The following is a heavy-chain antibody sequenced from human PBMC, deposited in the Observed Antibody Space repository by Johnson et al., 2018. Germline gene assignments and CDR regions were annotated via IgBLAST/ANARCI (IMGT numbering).Heavy chain of an antibody. CDR2: ISGSGGST. V-gene: IGHV3-23*04. D-gene: IGHD3-22*01. CDR3: ARPTLPYYYNSSGFDNWYFDL. Sequence: VQLVESGGGLVQPGGSLRLSCAASGFTFSNYAMRWVRQAPGKGLEWVSAISGSGGSTYYADSVKGRFTISRANAKNSLYLQMNSLGAEDTAVYYWARPTLPYYYNSSGFDNWYFDLWGRGTLVTVSS. CDR1: GFTFSNYA. J-gene: IGHJ2*01.